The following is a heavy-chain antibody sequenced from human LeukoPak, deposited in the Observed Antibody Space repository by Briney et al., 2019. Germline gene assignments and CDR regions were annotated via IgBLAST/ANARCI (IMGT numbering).Heavy chain of an antibody. V-gene: IGHV4-30-4*01. CDR3: ARADCSGGSCPFDY. CDR1: CGSISSGDYY. D-gene: IGHD2-15*01. CDR2: IYYSGST. J-gene: IGHJ4*02. Sequence: SETLSLTCTVSCGSISSGDYYWSWIRQPPGRGLEWIGYIYYSGSTYYNPSLKSRVTISVDTSKNQFSLKLSSVTAADTAVYYCARADCSGGSCPFDYWGQGTLVTVSS.